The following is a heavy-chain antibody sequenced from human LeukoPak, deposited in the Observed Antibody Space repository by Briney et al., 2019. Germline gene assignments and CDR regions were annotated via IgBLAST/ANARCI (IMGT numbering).Heavy chain of an antibody. CDR2: IIPIFGTA. Sequence: SVQVCCKASGGTFSRYAISWVRQAPGQGLEWMGGIIPIFGTANYAQKFQGRVTITADESTSTAYMELSSLRSEDTAVYYCARDPSSWGAFDIWGQGTMVAVSS. V-gene: IGHV1-69*13. J-gene: IGHJ3*02. CDR1: GGTFSRYA. D-gene: IGHD6-13*01. CDR3: ARDPSSWGAFDI.